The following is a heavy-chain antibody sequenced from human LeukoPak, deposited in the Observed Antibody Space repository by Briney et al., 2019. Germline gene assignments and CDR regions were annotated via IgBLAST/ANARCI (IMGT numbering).Heavy chain of an antibody. Sequence: GGSLRLSCEASGFTVSTNYMSWVRQAPGKGLEWVSVFYSGGSTYYADSVKDRFTISRDSSKNSLYLQMNSLRAEDTAVYYCARDTSGEGFDVWGQGTMVTVSS. CDR3: ARDTSGEGFDV. CDR1: GFTVSTNY. CDR2: FYSGGST. J-gene: IGHJ3*01. D-gene: IGHD5-12*01. V-gene: IGHV3-66*01.